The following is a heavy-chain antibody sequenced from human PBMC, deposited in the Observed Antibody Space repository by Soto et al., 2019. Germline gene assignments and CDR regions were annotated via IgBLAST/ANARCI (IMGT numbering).Heavy chain of an antibody. Sequence: SETLSLTCNVSGASLSRYYWSWIRQPPGKGLEWIGRIYATGDTDYNPSLNSRISMSVDMSKKQFSLTLRSVTAADTAIYYCVRDGTKNLRDRFEPWGRGILVTVS. D-gene: IGHD1-26*01. CDR2: IYATGDT. J-gene: IGHJ5*02. CDR3: VRDGTKNLRDRFEP. CDR1: GASLSRYY. V-gene: IGHV4-4*07.